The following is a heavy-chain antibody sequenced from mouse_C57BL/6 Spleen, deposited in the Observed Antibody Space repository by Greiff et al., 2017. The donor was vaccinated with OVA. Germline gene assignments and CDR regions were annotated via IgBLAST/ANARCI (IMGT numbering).Heavy chain of an antibody. CDR1: GFTYSDYG. V-gene: IGHV5-17*01. CDR3: ARVYGSRYVDY. J-gene: IGHJ2*01. CDR2: ISSGSSTI. Sequence: DVMLVESGGGLVKPGGSLKLSCAASGFTYSDYGMHWVRQAPEKGLEWVAYISSGSSTIYYADTVKGRFAISRDNAKNTLFLQMTSLRSEDTAMYYCARVYGSRYVDYWGQGTTLTVSS. D-gene: IGHD1-1*01.